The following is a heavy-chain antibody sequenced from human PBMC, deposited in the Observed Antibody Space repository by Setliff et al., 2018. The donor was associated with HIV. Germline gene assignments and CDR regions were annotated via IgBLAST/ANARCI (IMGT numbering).Heavy chain of an antibody. D-gene: IGHD6-19*01. Sequence: SETLSLTCAIYSGSFSGYFWSWIRQPPGKGLEWIGEISHSGSTNYNPSLKSRVTISADTSKNQFSLKLTSVTAADTAVYYCATGITVAPDYWCQGSLVTVSS. CDR1: SGSFSGYF. CDR3: ATGITVAPDY. CDR2: ISHSGST. V-gene: IGHV4-34*01. J-gene: IGHJ4*02.